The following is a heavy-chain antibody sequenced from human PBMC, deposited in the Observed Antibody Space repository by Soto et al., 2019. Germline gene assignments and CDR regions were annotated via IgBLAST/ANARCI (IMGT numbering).Heavy chain of an antibody. CDR3: ARGIDQCLYV. J-gene: IGHJ6*02. V-gene: IGHV1-8*01. CDR1: GYTFTYYD. Sequence: QVQLVQSGAEVKKPGASVKVSCKASGYTFTYYDINWLRQATGQGPEWMGWMSPNSDNTGYAQKFQGRVTTTWNTDRITASMELSSLRSEDTAVYYWARGIDQCLYVWGQGTTFTVSS. D-gene: IGHD3-22*01. CDR2: MSPNSDNT.